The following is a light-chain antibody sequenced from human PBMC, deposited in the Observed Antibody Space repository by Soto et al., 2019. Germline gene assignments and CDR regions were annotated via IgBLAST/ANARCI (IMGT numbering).Light chain of an antibody. V-gene: IGLV2-14*03. CDR3: TSWTTSPTMI. CDR2: DVN. CDR1: SSDIGAYNF. Sequence: QSALTQPASVSGSPGQSITISCTGTSSDIGAYNFVSWYQQHPGKAPKLMLYDVNIRPSGVSNRFSGSKSGNTASLTISGLKAEDEADYYCTSWTTSPTMIFGGGPKLTVL. J-gene: IGLJ2*01.